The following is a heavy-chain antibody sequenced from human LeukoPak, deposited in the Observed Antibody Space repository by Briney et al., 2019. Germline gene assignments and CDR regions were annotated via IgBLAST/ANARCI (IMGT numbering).Heavy chain of an antibody. Sequence: GGSLRLSCAASGFTFSNYAIHWVRQAPGKGLEWVAVISYDGNNKYYADSVKGRFTISRDNSKNTLYLQMNSLRAEDTAVYYCARPQGGRQLWLHFDYWGQGTVVIVSS. CDR3: ARPQGGRQLWLHFDY. CDR1: GFTFSNYA. D-gene: IGHD5-18*01. V-gene: IGHV3-30*01. J-gene: IGHJ4*02. CDR2: ISYDGNNK.